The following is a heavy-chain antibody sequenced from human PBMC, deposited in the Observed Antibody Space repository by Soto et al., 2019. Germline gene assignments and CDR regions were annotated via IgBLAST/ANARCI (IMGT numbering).Heavy chain of an antibody. CDR3: AREGVDGDYVGTFDY. CDR2: IYTSGST. V-gene: IGHV4-4*07. CDR1: GGSISSYY. J-gene: IGHJ4*02. D-gene: IGHD4-17*01. Sequence: QVQLQESGPGLVKPSETLSLTCTVSGGSISSYYWSWIRQPAGKGLEWIGRIYTSGSTNYNPSLKSRVTMSVDTSKNEFSLKLSSVTAADTAVYYCAREGVDGDYVGTFDYWGQGTLVTVSS.